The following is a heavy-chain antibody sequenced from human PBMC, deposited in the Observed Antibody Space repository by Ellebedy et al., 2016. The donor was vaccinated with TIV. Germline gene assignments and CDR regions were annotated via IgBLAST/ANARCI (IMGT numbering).Heavy chain of an antibody. CDR1: GVSLSSDFYY. V-gene: IGHV4-39*07. J-gene: IGHJ4*02. CDR3: ARLLGNISGSYYFDY. D-gene: IGHD3-9*01. CDR2: VHNSGAT. Sequence: SETLSLTCTFSGVSLSSDFYYWGWIRQPPGKGLEWIGNVHNSGATFYNSSLRSRVILSVDKSKSQFSLRLTSMTAADTAVYYCARLLGNISGSYYFDYWGQGTLVTVSS.